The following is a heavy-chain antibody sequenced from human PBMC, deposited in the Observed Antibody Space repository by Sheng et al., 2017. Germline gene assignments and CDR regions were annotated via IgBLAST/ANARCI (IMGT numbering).Heavy chain of an antibody. CDR2: INHSGST. Sequence: QVQLQQWGAGLLKPSETLSLTCVVYGGSFSDYYWTWIRQPPGKGLEWIGEINHSGSTNYNPSLKSRVTISVDTSKNQFSLKLSSVAAADTALYYCARGRRPLTANRLYYRQVPLRVRLCFSYIWGRG. J-gene: IGHJ3*02. CDR1: GGSFSDYY. CDR3: ARGRRPLTANRLYYRQVPLRVRLCFSYI. V-gene: IGHV4-34*01. D-gene: IGHD2-8*01.